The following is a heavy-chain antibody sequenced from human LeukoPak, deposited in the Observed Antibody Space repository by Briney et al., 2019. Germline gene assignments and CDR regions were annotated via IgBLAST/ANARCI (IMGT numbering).Heavy chain of an antibody. V-gene: IGHV1-18*01. D-gene: IGHD3-10*01. CDR2: ISAYNGNT. CDR1: GYTFTSYG. CDR3: ARATFVVRGVIITGDY. J-gene: IGHJ4*02. Sequence: ASVKVPCKASGYTFTSYGISWVRQAPGQGLEWMGWISAYNGNTNYAQKLQGRVTMTTDTSTSTAYMELRSLRSDDTAVYYCARATFVVRGVIITGDYWGQGNLVTVSS.